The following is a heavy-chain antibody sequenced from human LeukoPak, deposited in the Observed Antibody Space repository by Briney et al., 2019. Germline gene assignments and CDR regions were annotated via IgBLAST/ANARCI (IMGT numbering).Heavy chain of an antibody. CDR1: GFTFSSYA. D-gene: IGHD6-19*01. CDR2: ISGSGGST. Sequence: PGGSLRLSCAASGFTFSSYAMSWVRQAPGKGLEWVSAISGSGGSTYYADSVKGRFTISRDNSKNTLYLQVNSLRAEDTAVYYCAKGSKVAGPSSSFDYWGQGTLVTVSS. J-gene: IGHJ4*02. V-gene: IGHV3-23*01. CDR3: AKGSKVAGPSSSFDY.